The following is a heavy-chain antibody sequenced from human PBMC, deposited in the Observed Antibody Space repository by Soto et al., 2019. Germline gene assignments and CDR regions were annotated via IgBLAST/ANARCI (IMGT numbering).Heavy chain of an antibody. CDR2: ISSSSSNI. CDR3: AREDYAGASPRFDY. D-gene: IGHD4-17*01. Sequence: EVQLVESGGGLVKPGGSLRLSCAASGFIFSSYTMTWVRQAPGKGLEWVSSISSSSSNIEYADSGKGRFSVSRDNANNSLFLQINSLRAEDTAVYYCAREDYAGASPRFDYWGLGALVTVSS. V-gene: IGHV3-21*01. J-gene: IGHJ4*02. CDR1: GFIFSSYT.